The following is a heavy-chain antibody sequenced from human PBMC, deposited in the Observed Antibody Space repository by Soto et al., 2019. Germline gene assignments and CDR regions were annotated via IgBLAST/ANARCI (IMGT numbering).Heavy chain of an antibody. D-gene: IGHD3-10*01. J-gene: IGHJ6*03. CDR1: GGTFTSDT. V-gene: IGHV1-69*08. CDR2: IIPILGTG. CDR3: ARVEGYYNMGTFPFYYMDV. Sequence: QVQLVQSGPEVKKSGSSVKVSCKLSGGTFTSDTISWLRRAPGQGLEWMGRIIPILGTGNYAQKFQGRITITEDKSTNTGYMELRSRTCEATAFYSCARVEGYYNMGTFPFYYMDVWGNGTTVTVSS.